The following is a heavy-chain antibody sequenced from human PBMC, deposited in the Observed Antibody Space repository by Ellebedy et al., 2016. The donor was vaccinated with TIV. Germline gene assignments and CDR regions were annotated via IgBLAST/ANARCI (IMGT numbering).Heavy chain of an antibody. V-gene: IGHV3-7*03. J-gene: IGHJ4*02. CDR3: ARDRSFN. CDR2: IKQDGSEK. CDR1: GFTFSSNW. Sequence: GESLKISCAASGFTFSSNWMSWVRQTPGKGLEWVAYIKQDGSEKYYVDSVKGRFTISRDNAKNSLYLQMNSLRAEDTAVYYCARDRSFNWGQGTLVTVSS. D-gene: IGHD3-10*01.